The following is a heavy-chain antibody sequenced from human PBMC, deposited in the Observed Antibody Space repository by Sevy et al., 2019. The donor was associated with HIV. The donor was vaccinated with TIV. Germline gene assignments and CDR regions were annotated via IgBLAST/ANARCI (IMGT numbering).Heavy chain of an antibody. CDR3: VRAGSYGDTYFYDYGMDV. CDR2: INQEGGEK. J-gene: IGHJ6*02. D-gene: IGHD3-16*01. Sequence: GGSLRLSCVASGFSFRSYWMTWVRQAPGKGLEWVANINQEGGEKYYVDSVKGRFTISRDNAKNSRYLQINSLRVEDTAVYYCVRAGSYGDTYFYDYGMDVWGQGTTVTVSS. V-gene: IGHV3-7*01. CDR1: GFSFRSYW.